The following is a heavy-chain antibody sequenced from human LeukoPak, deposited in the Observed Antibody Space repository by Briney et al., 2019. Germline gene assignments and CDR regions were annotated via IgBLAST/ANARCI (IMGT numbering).Heavy chain of an antibody. J-gene: IGHJ5*02. CDR3: ARERGMGS. CDR2: IKQDGSEK. CDR1: GFTFSSFC. Sequence: PGGSLRLSCAASGFTFSSFCMTWARQAPGKGLEWVANIKQDGSEKYYVDSVKGRLTISRDNAKNSLYLQMNSLRAEDTAVYYCARERGMGSWGQGTLVTVSS. D-gene: IGHD3-16*01. V-gene: IGHV3-7*05.